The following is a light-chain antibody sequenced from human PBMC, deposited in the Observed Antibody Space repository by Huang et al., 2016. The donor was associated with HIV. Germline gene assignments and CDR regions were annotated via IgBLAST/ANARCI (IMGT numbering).Light chain of an antibody. V-gene: IGKV3-15*01. Sequence: ATLSCRASQRVSSNLAWYQQIPGQTHMLLIYGASTRAPEIPARVSGRGSGAEFALTISSRQSEDFAVDYCQEYNNWPPLPGRNPITFGQGTRLEIK. CDR1: QRVSSN. CDR2: GAS. CDR3: QEYNNWPPLPGRNPIT. J-gene: IGKJ5*01.